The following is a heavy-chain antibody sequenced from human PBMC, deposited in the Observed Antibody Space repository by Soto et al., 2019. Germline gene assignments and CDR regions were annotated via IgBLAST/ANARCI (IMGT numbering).Heavy chain of an antibody. CDR1: GFIFSNYA. CDR2: VSYDGSNQ. V-gene: IGHV3-30-3*01. CDR3: ARDHVYYYDNSGYYNFDY. D-gene: IGHD3-22*01. J-gene: IGHJ4*02. Sequence: QVQLVESGGGVVQPGRSLRVSCAASGFIFSNYAMHWVRQAPGKGLEWVAVVSYDGSNQFYAESVKGRFTISRDSSKTTLYLQMNNLREEDTAVYYCARDHVYYYDNSGYYNFDYWGQGTLVIVSS.